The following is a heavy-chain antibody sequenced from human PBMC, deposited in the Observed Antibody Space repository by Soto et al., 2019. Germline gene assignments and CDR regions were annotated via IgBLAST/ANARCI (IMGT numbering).Heavy chain of an antibody. Sequence: QVQLVESGGGVVQPGRSLRLSCVGSGFPFWHYGMHWVRQAPGKGLEWVAVIWSDGKKESYADFVKGRFAISRDNFKDTLYLQIHSLRAEDSAVYYCARDRDGGWFHMDVWGQGATVTISS. CDR1: GFPFWHYG. D-gene: IGHD6-19*01. CDR2: IWSDGKKE. J-gene: IGHJ6*02. CDR3: ARDRDGGWFHMDV. V-gene: IGHV3-33*01.